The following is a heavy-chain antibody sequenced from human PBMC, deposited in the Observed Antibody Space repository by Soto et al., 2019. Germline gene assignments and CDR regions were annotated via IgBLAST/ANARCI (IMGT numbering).Heavy chain of an antibody. J-gene: IGHJ6*02. CDR1: GGSIISYY. V-gene: IGHV4-59*01. CDR2: IYYSVIT. D-gene: IGHD3-10*01. CDR3: AGGGVRGRYYYYYGMDV. Sequence: SGALSLACSVSGGSIISYYWSWIRQPPGEGGEWIGYIYYSVITNYSPSLRIRGTISVGASKNHFSLKMSSGTAADTAVYYCAGGGVRGRYYYYYGMDVWGQGTTVTVSS.